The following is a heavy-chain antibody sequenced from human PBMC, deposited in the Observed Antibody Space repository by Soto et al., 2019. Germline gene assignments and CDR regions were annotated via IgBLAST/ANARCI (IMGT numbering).Heavy chain of an antibody. J-gene: IGHJ4*02. Sequence: GGSLRLSCASSGFTFSSYGMHLVRQAPGKGLEWVAVIWYDGSNKYYADSVKGRFTISRDNSKNTLYLQMNSLRAEDTAVYYCARATGDYFDYWGQGTLVTVSS. V-gene: IGHV3-33*01. CDR2: IWYDGSNK. D-gene: IGHD3-10*01. CDR3: ARATGDYFDY. CDR1: GFTFSSYG.